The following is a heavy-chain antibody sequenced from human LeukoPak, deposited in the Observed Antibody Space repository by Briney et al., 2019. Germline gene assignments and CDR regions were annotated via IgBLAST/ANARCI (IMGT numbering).Heavy chain of an antibody. CDR1: GGSFSGYY. V-gene: IGHV4-34*01. D-gene: IGHD4-11*01. CDR2: INHSGST. J-gene: IGHJ3*02. CDR3: ARGLTTAWHNAFDI. Sequence: DPSETLSLTCAVYGGSFSGYYWSWIRQPPGKGLEGIGEINHSGSTNYNPSLKSRVTISVDTSKNQFSLKLSSVTAADTAVYYCARGLTTAWHNAFDIWGQGTMVTVSS.